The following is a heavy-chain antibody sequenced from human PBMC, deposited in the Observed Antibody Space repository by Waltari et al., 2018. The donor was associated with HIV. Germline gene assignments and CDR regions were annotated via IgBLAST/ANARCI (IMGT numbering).Heavy chain of an antibody. J-gene: IGHJ6*02. CDR2: IYYSGST. V-gene: IGHV4-59*01. CDR1: GGSISSYY. Sequence: QVQLRESGPGLVKPSETLSLTCTVSGGSISSYYWSWIRQPPGKGLEWIGYIYYSGSTNYNPSLKSRVTISVDTSKNQFSLKLSSVTAADTAVYYCARADVVVPAAIRDYYYYGMDVWGQGTTVTVSS. D-gene: IGHD2-2*02. CDR3: ARADVVVPAAIRDYYYYGMDV.